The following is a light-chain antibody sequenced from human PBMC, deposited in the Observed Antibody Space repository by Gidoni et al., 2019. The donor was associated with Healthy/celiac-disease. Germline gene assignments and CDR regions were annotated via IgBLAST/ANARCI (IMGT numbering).Light chain of an antibody. J-gene: IGKJ1*01. CDR2: DAS. Sequence: IVLTQSPATLSLSPGERATLSCRASQSVSSYLAWYQQTPGQAPRLLIYDASNRATGIPARFSGSGSGTDFTLTISSLEPEDFAVYYCQQRSNWPSTFGQGTKVEIK. CDR3: QQRSNWPST. V-gene: IGKV3-11*01. CDR1: QSVSSY.